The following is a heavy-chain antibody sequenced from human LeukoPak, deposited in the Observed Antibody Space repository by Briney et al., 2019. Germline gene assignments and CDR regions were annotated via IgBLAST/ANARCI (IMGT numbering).Heavy chain of an antibody. Sequence: PGGSLRLSCAASGFTFSKSAMTWVRQAPGKGLEWVSAISAGGDTYYADSVKGRFTISRDNSKNTLYLQMFSLTAEDTAVYYCAKVPYGSGSYSTLDYWGQGTLVTVSS. CDR3: AKVPYGSGSYSTLDY. CDR2: ISAGGDT. V-gene: IGHV3-23*01. D-gene: IGHD3-10*01. CDR1: GFTFSKSA. J-gene: IGHJ4*02.